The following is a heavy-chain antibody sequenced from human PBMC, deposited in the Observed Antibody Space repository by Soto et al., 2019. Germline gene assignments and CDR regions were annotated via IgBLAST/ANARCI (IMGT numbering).Heavy chain of an antibody. CDR3: ARQSMSDDYVFDY. D-gene: IGHD4-17*01. CDR1: GDSVRSFY. CDR2: IYHGGST. Sequence: SETLSLTCAVSGDSVRSFYWSWLRQPPGKGLEWIGYIYHGGSTNYNPSLKSRVTISIDTSKNQFSLKLSSVTAADTAIYYCARQSMSDDYVFDYWGQGTLVTVSS. J-gene: IGHJ4*02. V-gene: IGHV4-59*08.